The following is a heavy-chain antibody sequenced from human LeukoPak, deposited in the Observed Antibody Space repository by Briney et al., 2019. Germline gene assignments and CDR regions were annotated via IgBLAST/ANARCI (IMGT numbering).Heavy chain of an antibody. Sequence: SETLSLTCTVSGGSMSSYYWSWIRQPPGKGLEWIGYIYYSGSTNYNPSLKSRVTISVDTSKNQFSLKLSSVTAADTAVYYCARHGLLGGYSSAVSLYYWGQGTLVTVSS. J-gene: IGHJ4*02. D-gene: IGHD6-19*01. CDR3: ARHGLLGGYSSAVSLYY. CDR1: GGSMSSYY. CDR2: IYYSGST. V-gene: IGHV4-59*01.